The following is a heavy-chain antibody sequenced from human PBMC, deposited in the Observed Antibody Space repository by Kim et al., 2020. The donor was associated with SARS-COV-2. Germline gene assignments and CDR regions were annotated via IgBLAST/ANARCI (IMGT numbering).Heavy chain of an antibody. CDR1: GGSISSSSYY. V-gene: IGHV4-39*07. D-gene: IGHD3-3*01. Sequence: SETLSLTCTVSGGSISSSSYYWGWIRQPPGKGLEWIGSIYYSGSTYYNPSLKSRVTISVDTSKNQFSLKLSSVTAADTAVYYCARDLQGFWSGQPIGYWGQGTLVTVSS. CDR2: IYYSGST. J-gene: IGHJ4*02. CDR3: ARDLQGFWSGQPIGY.